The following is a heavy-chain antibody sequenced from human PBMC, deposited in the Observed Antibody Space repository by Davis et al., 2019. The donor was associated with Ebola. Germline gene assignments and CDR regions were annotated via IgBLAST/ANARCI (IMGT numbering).Heavy chain of an antibody. CDR2: INTDGRRT. CDR3: TRVPRDRYGYEGDY. CDR1: GFAFDSYW. V-gene: IGHV3-74*01. Sequence: GESLKISCAASGFAFDSYWMQWVRQPPGKGLEWVSHINTDGRRTNYADLVRGRFTISRVNAENTLYLQLNSLRVEDTAVYYCTRVPRDRYGYEGDYWGQGTLVTVSS. D-gene: IGHD5-12*01. J-gene: IGHJ4*02.